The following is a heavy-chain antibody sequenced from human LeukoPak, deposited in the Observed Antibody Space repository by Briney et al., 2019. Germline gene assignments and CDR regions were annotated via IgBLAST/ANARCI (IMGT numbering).Heavy chain of an antibody. D-gene: IGHD5-18*01. Sequence: SETLSLTCTVSGGSISSYYWSWIRQPPGKGLEWIGYIYYSGSTNYNPSLKSRVTISVNTSKNQFSLKLSSVTAADTAVYYCASSYGAQNYYYMDVWGKGTTVTVSS. V-gene: IGHV4-59*12. CDR1: GGSISSYY. CDR2: IYYSGST. J-gene: IGHJ6*03. CDR3: ASSYGAQNYYYMDV.